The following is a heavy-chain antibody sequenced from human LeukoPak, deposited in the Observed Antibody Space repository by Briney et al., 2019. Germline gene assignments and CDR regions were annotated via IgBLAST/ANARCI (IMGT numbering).Heavy chain of an antibody. V-gene: IGHV3-23*01. CDR1: GFTFSSYS. D-gene: IGHD3-16*01. CDR3: AKDREYSYVYDAFDI. J-gene: IGHJ3*02. CDR2: MSGSGGST. Sequence: GGSLRLSCAASGFTFSSYSMNWVRQAPGKGLEWVSGMSGSGGSTYYADSVKGRFTISRDNSRNTLYLQMNTLRAEDTAVYYCAKDREYSYVYDAFDIWGQGTLVTVSS.